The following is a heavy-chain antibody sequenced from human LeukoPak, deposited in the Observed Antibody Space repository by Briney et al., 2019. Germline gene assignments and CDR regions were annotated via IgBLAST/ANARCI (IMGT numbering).Heavy chain of an antibody. J-gene: IGHJ6*03. CDR1: GGTFSSYA. V-gene: IGHV1-69*13. CDR3: ARTSMMPNYMDV. Sequence: ASVKVSCKASGGTFSSYAISWVRQAPGQGLEWMGGIIPIFGTANYAQKFQGRVTITADESTSTAYMELSSLRSEDTAVYYCARTSMMPNYMDVWGKGTTVTISS. CDR2: IIPIFGTA. D-gene: IGHD2/OR15-2a*01.